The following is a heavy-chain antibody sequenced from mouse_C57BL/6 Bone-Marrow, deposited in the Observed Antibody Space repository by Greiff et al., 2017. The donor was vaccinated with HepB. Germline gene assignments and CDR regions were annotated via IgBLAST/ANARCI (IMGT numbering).Heavy chain of an antibody. CDR3: SYYYCSSHY. V-gene: IGHV14-4*01. CDR2: IDPENGDT. CDR1: GFNIKDDY. J-gene: IGHJ2*01. D-gene: IGHD1-1*01. Sequence: VQLQQSGAELVRPGASVKLSCTASGFNIKDDYMHWVKQRPEQGLEWIGWIDPENGDTEYASKYQGKATITADTSSNTAYLQLSSLTSEDTAVYYCSYYYCSSHYWGQGTTLTVSS.